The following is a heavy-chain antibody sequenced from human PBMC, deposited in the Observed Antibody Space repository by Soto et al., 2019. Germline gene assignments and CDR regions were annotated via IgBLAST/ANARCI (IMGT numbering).Heavy chain of an antibody. CDR1: GFTFSSYG. J-gene: IGHJ4*02. V-gene: IGHV3-23*01. CDR3: AKDRNRWLRFDLGY. Sequence: EVQLLESGGGLVQPGGSLRLSCAASGFTFSSYGMSWVRQAPGKGLEWVSSITGSAGSTDYADSVKGRFTISRDNSKNTLYLQMNSLRAEDTAVYYCAKDRNRWLRFDLGYWGQGTLVTVSS. D-gene: IGHD5-12*01. CDR2: ITGSAGST.